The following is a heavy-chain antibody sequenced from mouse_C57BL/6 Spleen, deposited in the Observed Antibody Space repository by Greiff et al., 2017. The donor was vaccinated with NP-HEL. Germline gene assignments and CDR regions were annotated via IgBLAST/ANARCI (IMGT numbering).Heavy chain of an antibody. Sequence: QVTLKESGPGILQPSQTLSLTCSFSGFSLSTFGMGVGWIRQPSGKGLEWLAHIWWDVDKYYNPALKSRLTISKDTSKNQVFLKSAKVDTADTATYYCARIRVDYEFDYWGQGTTLTVSS. CDR2: IWWDVDK. CDR1: GFSLSTFGMG. D-gene: IGHD1-1*01. CDR3: ARIRVDYEFDY. J-gene: IGHJ2*01. V-gene: IGHV8-8*01.